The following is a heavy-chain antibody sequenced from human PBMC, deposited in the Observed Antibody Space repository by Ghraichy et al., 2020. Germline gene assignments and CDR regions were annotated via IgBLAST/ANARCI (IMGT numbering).Heavy chain of an antibody. Sequence: SETLSLTCAVYGGSFSGYYWSWIRQAPGKGLEWIGEINHSGSTNYKPSLKSRVTISVDTSKNQFSLKLTSVTAADTAVYYRARVQIVVVTGSWFDPWGQGILVTVSS. D-gene: IGHD2-21*02. J-gene: IGHJ5*02. CDR1: GGSFSGYY. CDR2: INHSGST. CDR3: ARVQIVVVTGSWFDP. V-gene: IGHV4-34*01.